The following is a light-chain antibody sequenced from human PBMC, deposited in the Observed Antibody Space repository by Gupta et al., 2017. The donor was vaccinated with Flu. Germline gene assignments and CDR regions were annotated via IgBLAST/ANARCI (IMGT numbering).Light chain of an antibody. V-gene: IGKV1-5*03. CDR1: QSIRDW. CDR2: NAS. Sequence: SVGNRVTITCRASQSIRDWLAWYPQKPGKAPNLLIYNASSLESGVPSRFSGSGSGTEYTLTISSQQPDEFATYCCQPYDPYSGSLGLGTK. CDR3: QPYDPYSGS. J-gene: IGKJ2*01.